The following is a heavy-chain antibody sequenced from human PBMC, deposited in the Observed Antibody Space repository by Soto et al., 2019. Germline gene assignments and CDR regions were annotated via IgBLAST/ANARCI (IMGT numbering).Heavy chain of an antibody. Sequence: GGSLRVSCAASGFTFSGYLMHWVRQSPGKGLVWVSRIDSYGSATSQVDSVEGRFTISRDSAKNTLYLQMNSLRAEDTAVYYCARGWVEGLSRQPPTDYWGQGTLVTVS. CDR1: GFTFSGYL. CDR3: ARGWVEGLSRQPPTDY. V-gene: IGHV3-74*01. CDR2: IDSYGSAT. D-gene: IGHD3-3*01. J-gene: IGHJ4*02.